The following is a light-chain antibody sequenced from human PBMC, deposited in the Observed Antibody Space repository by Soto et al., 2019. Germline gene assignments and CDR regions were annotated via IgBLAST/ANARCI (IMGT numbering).Light chain of an antibody. CDR2: GSS. J-gene: IGKJ2*03. Sequence: EIVMTQSPANMSVSPGERVAVSCRASRPVRSNLAWYQQKPGQPPRLLIYGSSTRATGIPARFSGSGSGTEFTLTVTSLQSAYIAVYYCQQYNDWLYSFGQGTKVDIK. V-gene: IGKV3-15*01. CDR1: RPVRSN. CDR3: QQYNDWLYS.